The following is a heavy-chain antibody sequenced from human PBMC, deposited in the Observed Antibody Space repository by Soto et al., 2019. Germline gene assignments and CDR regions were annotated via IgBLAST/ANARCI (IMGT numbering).Heavy chain of an antibody. CDR2: INHSGST. V-gene: IGHV4-34*01. Sequence: LSLTCAVYGGSFSGYYWSWIRQPPGKGLEWIGEINHSGSTNYNPSLKSRVTISVDTSKNQFSLKLSSVTAADTAVYYCANIAAAGTIDYWGQGTLVTVS. CDR1: GGSFSGYY. J-gene: IGHJ4*02. D-gene: IGHD6-13*01. CDR3: ANIAAAGTIDY.